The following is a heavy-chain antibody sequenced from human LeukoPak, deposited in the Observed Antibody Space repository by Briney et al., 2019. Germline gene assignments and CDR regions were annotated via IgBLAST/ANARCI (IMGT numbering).Heavy chain of an antibody. V-gene: IGHV1-18*01. J-gene: IGHJ4*02. D-gene: IGHD6-13*01. CDR3: ARDLIAYSSSWQRGGFDY. CDR2: ISAYNGNT. CDR1: GYTFTSYG. Sequence: GASVKVSCKASGYTFTSYGISWVRQAPGQGLEWMGWISAYNGNTNYAQKLQGRVTMTTDTSTSTAYMELRSLRSDDTAVYYCARDLIAYSSSWQRGGFDYWGQGTLVTVSS.